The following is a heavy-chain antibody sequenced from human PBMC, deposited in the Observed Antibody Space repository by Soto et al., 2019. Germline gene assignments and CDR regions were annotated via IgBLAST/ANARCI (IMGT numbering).Heavy chain of an antibody. V-gene: IGHV1-18*01. CDR3: ARDGLGSGSYYVH. CDR1: GYTFTSYG. Sequence: PSVKVSCKASGYTFTSYGLSWVRQAPGQGLEWMGWISPSNGNTNYAQNLQGRVTVTTDTSTSTAYMELRSLRSDDTAVYYCARDGLGSGSYYVHWGQGTLVTVS. D-gene: IGHD1-26*01. J-gene: IGHJ4*02. CDR2: ISPSNGNT.